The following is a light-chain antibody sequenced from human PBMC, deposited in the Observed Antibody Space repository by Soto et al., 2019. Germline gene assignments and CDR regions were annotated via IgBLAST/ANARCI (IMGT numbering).Light chain of an antibody. J-gene: IGLJ1*01. CDR3: SSYTSSSTL. Sequence: QSALTQPASVSGSPGQSITISCTGTSSDVGGHNYVSWYQHYPGKAPKLMIYEVSNRPSGVSNRFSGSKSGNTASLTISGLQAEDEADYYCSSYTSSSTLFGTGTKLTVL. CDR2: EVS. CDR1: SSDVGGHNY. V-gene: IGLV2-14*01.